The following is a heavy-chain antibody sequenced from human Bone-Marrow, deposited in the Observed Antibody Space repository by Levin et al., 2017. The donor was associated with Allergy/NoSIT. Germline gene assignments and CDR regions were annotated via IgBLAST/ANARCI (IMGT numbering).Heavy chain of an antibody. CDR2: IIPIFGTA. Sequence: KISCKASGGTFSSYAISWVRQAPGQGLEWMGGIIPIFGTANYAQKFQGRVTITADEPTSTAYMELSSLRSEDTAVYYCARGALMDAFDIWGQGTMVTVSS. CDR1: GGTFSSYA. CDR3: ARGALMDAFDI. D-gene: IGHD2-8*01. V-gene: IGHV1-69*01. J-gene: IGHJ3*02.